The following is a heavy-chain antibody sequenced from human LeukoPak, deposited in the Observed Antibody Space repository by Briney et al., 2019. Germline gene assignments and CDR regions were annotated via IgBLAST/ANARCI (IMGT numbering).Heavy chain of an antibody. D-gene: IGHD3-3*01. V-gene: IGHV4-59*12. CDR2: IYYSGST. CDR1: GGSISSYY. J-gene: IGHJ5*02. CDR3: ARAGRHYDFWSGYYQNWFDP. Sequence: SETLSLTCTASGGSISSYYWSWIRQPPGKGLEWIGYIYYSGSTNYNPSLKSRVTISVDTSKNQFSLKLSSVTAADTAVYYCARAGRHYDFWSGYYQNWFDPWGQGTLVTVSS.